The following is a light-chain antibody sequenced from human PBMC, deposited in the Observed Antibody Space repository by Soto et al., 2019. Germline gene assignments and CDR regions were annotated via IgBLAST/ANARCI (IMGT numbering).Light chain of an antibody. CDR3: QQYYNTPLA. CDR1: QSVLFSSNNKNY. CDR2: WAS. J-gene: IGKJ1*01. V-gene: IGKV4-1*01. Sequence: DIVMTQSPDSLAVSLGERATVNCKSSQSVLFSSNNKNYLAWYQQKPGQPPKPLIYWASTRESGVPDRFSGSGSGTDFTLTISSLQAEDVAVYYCQQYYNTPLAFGQGTKVEIK.